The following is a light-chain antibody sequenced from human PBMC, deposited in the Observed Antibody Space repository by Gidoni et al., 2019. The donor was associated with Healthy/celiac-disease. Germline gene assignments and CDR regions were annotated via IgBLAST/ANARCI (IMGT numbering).Light chain of an antibody. Sequence: EIVLTQSPGTLSLSPGERATLSYRASQSVSSSYLAWYQQKPGQAPRLLIYGASSRATGIPDRFSGSGSGTDFTLTISRLEPEDFAVYYCQQYGSEGTFGQGTKLEIK. CDR1: QSVSSSY. CDR3: QQYGSEGT. J-gene: IGKJ2*01. V-gene: IGKV3-20*01. CDR2: GAS.